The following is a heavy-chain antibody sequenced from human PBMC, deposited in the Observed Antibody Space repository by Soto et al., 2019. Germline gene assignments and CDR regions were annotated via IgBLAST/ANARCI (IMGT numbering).Heavy chain of an antibody. D-gene: IGHD3-16*01. CDR1: GHTFTKYG. V-gene: IGHV1-18*01. J-gene: IGHJ4*02. CDR3: ARDLRTSKALAY. Sequence: QVQVVQSGAEVKKPGASVRVSCKASGHTFTKYGVSWLRQAPEQRLEWMGWISADNGNTKYYGRKLQGRVSMTTDTTTRTVYMELRSLRSDDTHVYYCARDLRTSKALAYWGQGTLDPVSS. CDR2: ISADNGNT.